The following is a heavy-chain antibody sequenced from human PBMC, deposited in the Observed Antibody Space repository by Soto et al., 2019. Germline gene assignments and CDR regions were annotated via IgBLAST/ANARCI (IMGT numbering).Heavy chain of an antibody. V-gene: IGHV4-59*01. CDR3: ARDDLWMMDFDY. J-gene: IGHJ4*02. CDR1: GGSISSYY. CDR2: IYYSGRN. D-gene: IGHD5-12*01. Sequence: SETLSLTCTVSGGSISSYYWSWIRQLPGKGLEWIGYIYYSGRNNYNPSLKSRVTISVDTAKNQSSLKLITVTAADTAVYYCARDDLWMMDFDYWGQGTLVTVSS.